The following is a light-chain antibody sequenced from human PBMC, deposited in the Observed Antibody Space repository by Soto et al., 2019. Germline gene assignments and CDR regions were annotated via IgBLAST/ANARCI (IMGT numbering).Light chain of an antibody. CDR2: KAS. J-gene: IGKJ3*01. Sequence: DIQMTQSPSTLSASVGDRVTITCRASQSISSWLAWYQQKPGKAPKLLIYKASSLESGVPSRCSGSGSGTEFTLTISSLQPDDFAPYYCQHLGTFGPGTKVDIK. CDR1: QSISSW. V-gene: IGKV1-5*03. CDR3: QHLGT.